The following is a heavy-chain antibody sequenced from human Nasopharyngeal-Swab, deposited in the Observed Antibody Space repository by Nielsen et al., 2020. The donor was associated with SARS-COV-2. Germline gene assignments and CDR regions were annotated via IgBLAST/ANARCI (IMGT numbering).Heavy chain of an antibody. CDR3: ARCPPYDYGDYEDY. V-gene: IGHV3-23*01. J-gene: IGHJ4*02. CDR2: ISGSGGST. CDR1: GFTFSSYA. D-gene: IGHD4-17*01. Sequence: GESLKISCAASGFTFSSYAMSWVRQAPGKGLEWVSAISGSGGSTSYADSVKGRFTISRDNAKNTLYLQMNSLRAEDTAVYYCARCPPYDYGDYEDYWGQGTLVTVSS.